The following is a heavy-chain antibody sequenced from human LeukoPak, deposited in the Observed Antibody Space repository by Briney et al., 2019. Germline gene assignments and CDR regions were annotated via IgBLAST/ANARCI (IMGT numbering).Heavy chain of an antibody. CDR1: GFTSSSYG. Sequence: GGSLRLSCAASGFTSSSYGMSWVRQAPGKGLEWVSGISGSGGSTYYADSVKGRFTISRDNSKNTLYLQMNSLRAEDTAVYYCAKDLGIAVAGMFDYWGQGTLVTVSS. V-gene: IGHV3-23*01. CDR2: ISGSGGST. CDR3: AKDLGIAVAGMFDY. D-gene: IGHD6-19*01. J-gene: IGHJ4*02.